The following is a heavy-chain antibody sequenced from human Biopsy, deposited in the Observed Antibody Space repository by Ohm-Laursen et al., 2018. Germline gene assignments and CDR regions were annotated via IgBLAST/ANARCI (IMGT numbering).Heavy chain of an antibody. Sequence: SLTLSCAATGITVSGNYMTWVRQAPGKGLEWVSVIYLGGTTYYADSVKGRFTISRDNSKNMVYLQMNSLRAEDTAVYYCATEFTKASGWNYFDYWGQGTLVTVSS. CDR1: GITVSGNY. V-gene: IGHV3-53*01. D-gene: IGHD6-19*01. CDR3: ATEFTKASGWNYFDY. J-gene: IGHJ4*02. CDR2: IYLGGTT.